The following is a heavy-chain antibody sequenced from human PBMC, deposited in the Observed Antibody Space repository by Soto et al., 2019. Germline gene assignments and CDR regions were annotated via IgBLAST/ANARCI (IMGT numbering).Heavy chain of an antibody. CDR3: ARDRRSYYSDGSGLDF. V-gene: IGHV4-31*03. D-gene: IGHD3-22*01. CDR1: GGSITRGGYY. CDR2: IYNSGTT. J-gene: IGHJ4*02. Sequence: LSLTCTVSGGSITRGGYYWSWIRQHPGKGLEWIGYIYNSGTTYYSPPLKSRVTISVDTSKNQFSLKLTSATAADTAVYYCARDRRSYYSDGSGLDFWGQGTLVTVSS.